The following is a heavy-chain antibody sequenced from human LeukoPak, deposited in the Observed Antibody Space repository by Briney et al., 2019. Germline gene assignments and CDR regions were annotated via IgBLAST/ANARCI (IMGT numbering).Heavy chain of an antibody. CDR2: ISGGGDST. Sequence: GGSLRLSCAASGFTFSSYAMSWVRQAPGKGLEWVSAISGGGDSTHYADSVKGRFTISRDNAKNSLYLQMNSLRAEDTAVYYCARVGVDTAMVTTGAFDYWGQGTLVTVSS. CDR3: ARVGVDTAMVTTGAFDY. D-gene: IGHD5-18*01. V-gene: IGHV3-23*01. J-gene: IGHJ4*02. CDR1: GFTFSSYA.